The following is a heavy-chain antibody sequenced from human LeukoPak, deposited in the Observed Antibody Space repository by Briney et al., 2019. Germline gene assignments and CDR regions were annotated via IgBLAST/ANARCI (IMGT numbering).Heavy chain of an antibody. J-gene: IGHJ6*02. CDR3: ARHEQRYDFWSGYYTYYGMDV. Sequence: ASVKVSCKASGYTFPSYGISWVRQAPGQGLEWMGWISAYNGNTNYAQKLQGRVTMTTDTSTSTAYMELRSLRSDDTAVYYCARHEQRYDFWSGYYTYYGMDVWGQGTTVTVSS. V-gene: IGHV1-18*01. D-gene: IGHD3-3*01. CDR1: GYTFPSYG. CDR2: ISAYNGNT.